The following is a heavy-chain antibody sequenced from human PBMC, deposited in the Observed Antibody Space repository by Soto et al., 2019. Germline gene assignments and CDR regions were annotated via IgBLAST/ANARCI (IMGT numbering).Heavy chain of an antibody. D-gene: IGHD1-7*01. CDR2: INHSGST. Sequence: QVQLQQWGAGLLKPSETLSLTCAVYGGSFSPYFWSWIRQPPRQGLEWVGEINHSGSTNYNPSLPRTATLSVDTPKIHVSLEPTPVTAPHTAVFDCARLASVWKYADFDFWGRGTPLTVSS. J-gene: IGHJ2*01. CDR3: ARLASVWKYADFDF. CDR1: GGSFSPYF. V-gene: IGHV4-34*01.